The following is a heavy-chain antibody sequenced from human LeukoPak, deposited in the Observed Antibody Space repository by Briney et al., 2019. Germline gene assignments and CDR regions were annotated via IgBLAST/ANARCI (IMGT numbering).Heavy chain of an antibody. CDR2: VNQDGTEK. D-gene: IGHD2-21*01. CDR3: VKGDWYFES. Sequence: GGSLRLSCAASGFNFGDSRMTWVRQAPGKGLQWVANVNQDGTEKHFLDSVEGRFTISRDNAKKSLYLQMSSLRPEDTALYFCVKGDWYFESWSQGTLVTVSS. V-gene: IGHV3-7*04. J-gene: IGHJ4*02. CDR1: GFNFGDSR.